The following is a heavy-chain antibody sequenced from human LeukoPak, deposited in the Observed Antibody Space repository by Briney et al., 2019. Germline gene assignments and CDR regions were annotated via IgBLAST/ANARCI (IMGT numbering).Heavy chain of an antibody. Sequence: GESLKISCKASGYSFSSYWIGWVRQMPGKGLEWVGIIYPGDSDTRYSPSFRGQVTISADESISTAYLQWSSLKASDTAMYYCVRQGYYYDSSAYYSIDYWGQGPLVTFSS. V-gene: IGHV5-51*01. CDR3: VRQGYYYDSSAYYSIDY. CDR2: IYPGDSDT. CDR1: GYSFSSYW. D-gene: IGHD3-22*01. J-gene: IGHJ4*02.